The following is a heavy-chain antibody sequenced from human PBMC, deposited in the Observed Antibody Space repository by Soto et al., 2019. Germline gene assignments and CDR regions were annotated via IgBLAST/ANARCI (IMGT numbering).Heavy chain of an antibody. CDR1: GFTFSSYA. V-gene: IGHV3-23*01. CDR2: ISGSGGST. Sequence: GGSRLSCAASGFTFSSYAMSWVRQAPGKGLEWVSAISGSGGSTYYADSVKGRFTISRDNSKNTLYLQMNSLRAEDTAVYYCAMSSSGSYYYNWFDPWGQGTLVTVSS. CDR3: AMSSSGSYYYNWFDP. D-gene: IGHD3-10*01. J-gene: IGHJ5*02.